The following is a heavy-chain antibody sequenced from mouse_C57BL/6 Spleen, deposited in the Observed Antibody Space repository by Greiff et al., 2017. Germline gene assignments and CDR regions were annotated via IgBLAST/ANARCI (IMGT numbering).Heavy chain of an antibody. CDR3: AREYDYGRRWYFGV. J-gene: IGHJ1*03. D-gene: IGHD1-1*01. CDR1: GYSITSGYD. CDR2: ISYSGST. V-gene: IGHV3-1*01. Sequence: DVQLQESGPGMVKPSPSLSLTCTVTGYSITSGYDWHWIRHFPGNKLEWMGYISYSGSTNYNPSFKSPISLTHDTSKKHFFLKLNSVTTEETATYYCAREYDYGRRWYFGVRGTGTTGNVFS.